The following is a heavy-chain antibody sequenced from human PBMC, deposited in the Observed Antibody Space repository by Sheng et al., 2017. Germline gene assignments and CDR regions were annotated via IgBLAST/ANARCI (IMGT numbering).Heavy chain of an antibody. V-gene: IGHV3-15*01. CDR1: GFSFSITW. J-gene: IGHJ6*02. D-gene: IGHD1-26*01. CDR2: IKSKTDGGTT. CDR3: TTDQVGFGMDV. Sequence: EVRLVESGGGLIKPGGSLRLSCAASGFSFSITWMSWVRQAPGKGLEWVGRIKSKTDGGTTDYAAPVKGRFTISRDNSKDMLFLQMNSLKTEDSAVYYCTTDQVGFGMDVWGQGTTVIVSS.